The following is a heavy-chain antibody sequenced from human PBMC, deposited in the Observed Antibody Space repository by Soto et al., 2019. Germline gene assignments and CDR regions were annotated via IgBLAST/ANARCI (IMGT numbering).Heavy chain of an antibody. D-gene: IGHD3-22*01. CDR2: ISYDGSNK. CDR1: GFTFSSYA. CDR3: ARETYYYDSSGYPYYYYGMDV. J-gene: IGHJ6*02. Sequence: GGSLRLSCAASGFTFSSYAMHWVRQAPGKGLEWVAVISYDGSNKYYADSVKGRFTISRDNSKNTLYLQMNSLRAEDTAVYYCARETYYYDSSGYPYYYYGMDVWGQGTTVTVSS. V-gene: IGHV3-30-3*01.